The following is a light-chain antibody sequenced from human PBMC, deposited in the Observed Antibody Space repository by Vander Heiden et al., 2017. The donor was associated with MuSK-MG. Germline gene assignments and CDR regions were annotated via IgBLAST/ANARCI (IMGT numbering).Light chain of an antibody. J-gene: IGLJ2*01. V-gene: IGLV1-44*01. Sequence: QSVLAQPPSASGTPGQRVTISCSGSSSNIGRNTVSWYQQLPGTAPKLLIYSNNERPSGVPDRFSGSKSGTSAYLAFSGLQSEDEADYYCATWDDRLNGVVFGGGTKL. CDR1: SSNIGRNT. CDR2: SNN. CDR3: ATWDDRLNGVV.